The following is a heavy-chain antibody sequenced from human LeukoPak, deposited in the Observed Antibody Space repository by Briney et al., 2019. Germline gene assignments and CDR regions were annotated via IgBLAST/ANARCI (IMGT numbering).Heavy chain of an antibody. CDR2: IYTSGST. V-gene: IGHV4-4*09. J-gene: IGHJ4*02. D-gene: IGHD5-24*01. CDR3: AGFHSRDFSFDY. Sequence: SETLSLTCTVSGGSISSYYWSWIRQPPGKGLEWIGYIYTSGSTNYNPSLKSRVTISVDTSKNQFSLKLSSVTAADTAVYYCAGFHSRDFSFDYWGRGTLVSVSS. CDR1: GGSISSYY.